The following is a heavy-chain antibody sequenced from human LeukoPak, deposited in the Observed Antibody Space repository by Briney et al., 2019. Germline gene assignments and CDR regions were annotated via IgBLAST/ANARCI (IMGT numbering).Heavy chain of an antibody. V-gene: IGHV3-23*01. J-gene: IGHJ4*02. CDR1: GFTVSSNY. CDR2: FSGSGGST. CDR3: AKASRDIPAAGPSGYYFDY. Sequence: GGSLRLSCAASGFTVSSNYMSWVRQAPGKGLGWFSAFSGSGGSTYYADSVKGRFTISRDNSKNTLYLQMNSLRAEDTAIYYCAKASRDIPAAGPSGYYFDYWGQGTLVTVSS. D-gene: IGHD6-13*01.